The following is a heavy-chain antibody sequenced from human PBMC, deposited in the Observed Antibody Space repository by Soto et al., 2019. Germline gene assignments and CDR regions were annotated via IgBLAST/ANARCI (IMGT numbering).Heavy chain of an antibody. CDR2: INPNSGVT. Sequence: QVQLVQSGAEVRKPGASVTVSCRSSGDSFNDYYIHWVRQAPGQGLEWMGWINPNSGVTKYAQKFQGWVSMTRDTSIRTVYMQLSRLRSDDTAVYDGARESGGATATLDYYYFYMDVWGTGTTVTVSS. CDR3: ARESGGATATLDYYYFYMDV. CDR1: GDSFNDYY. J-gene: IGHJ6*03. D-gene: IGHD5-12*01. V-gene: IGHV1-2*04.